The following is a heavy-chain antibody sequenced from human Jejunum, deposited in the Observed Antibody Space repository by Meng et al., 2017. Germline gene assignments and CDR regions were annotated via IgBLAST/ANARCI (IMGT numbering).Heavy chain of an antibody. CDR1: GGSVNTGTYY. D-gene: IGHD3-3*01. V-gene: IGHV4-61*01. CDR2: IFTSGST. CDR3: ARFDFWSGYYSLDY. Sequence: SETLSLTCVVSGGSVNTGTYYWSWIRQPPGKGLEWIGYIFTSGSTDYNPSLKSRVTISVDASRNQFSLKLSSVTTADTALYFCARFDFWSGYYSLDYWGQGILVTVSS. J-gene: IGHJ4*01.